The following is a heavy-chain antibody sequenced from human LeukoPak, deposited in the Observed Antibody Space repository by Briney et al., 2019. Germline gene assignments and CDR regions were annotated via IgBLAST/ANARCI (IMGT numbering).Heavy chain of an antibody. CDR1: GGSISSGGYS. J-gene: IGHJ6*03. Sequence: SETLSLTCAVSGGSISSGGYSWSWIRQPPGKGLEWIGYIYYSGSTNYNPSLKSRVTISVDTSKNQFSLKLSSVTAADTAVYYCARGYSETNVGWQWLGGDYYYYYMDVWGKGTTVTVSS. CDR3: ARGYSETNVGWQWLGGDYYYYYMDV. V-gene: IGHV4-61*08. CDR2: IYYSGST. D-gene: IGHD6-19*01.